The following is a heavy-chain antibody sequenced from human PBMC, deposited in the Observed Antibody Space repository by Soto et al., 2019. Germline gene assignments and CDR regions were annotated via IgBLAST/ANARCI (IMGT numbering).Heavy chain of an antibody. V-gene: IGHV3-11*03. D-gene: IGHD1-1*01. Sequence: PGGALRLSCVASGFDVSDFHISLVRQAPGKGLEWISYISSSLGHTDYAESVKGRFTISRDNAKSSVFLEMSDLRSDDTAVYYCAANWNFGLNFWGQGTLATVSS. CDR1: GFDVSDFH. CDR3: AANWNFGLNF. J-gene: IGHJ4*02. CDR2: ISSSLGHT.